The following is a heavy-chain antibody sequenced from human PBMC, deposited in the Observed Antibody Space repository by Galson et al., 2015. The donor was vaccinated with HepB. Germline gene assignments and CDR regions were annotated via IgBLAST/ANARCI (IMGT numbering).Heavy chain of an antibody. D-gene: IGHD3-3*01. CDR2: ISYDGSNK. J-gene: IGHJ4*02. Sequence: SLRLSCAASGFTFSSYAMHWVRQAPGKGLEWVAVISYDGSNKYYADSVKGRFTISRDNSKNTLYLQMNSLRAEDTAVYYCSREYYDFWSGYPLDYWGQGTLVTVSS. CDR1: GFTFSSYA. V-gene: IGHV3-30-3*01. CDR3: SREYYDFWSGYPLDY.